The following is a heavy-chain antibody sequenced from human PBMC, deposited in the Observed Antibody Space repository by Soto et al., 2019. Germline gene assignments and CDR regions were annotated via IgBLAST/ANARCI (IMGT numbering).Heavy chain of an antibody. D-gene: IGHD6-13*01. V-gene: IGHV3-33*01. Sequence: GGSLRLSCAASGFIFSNYGMHWVRQAPGKGLEWVALTWYDGSIKYYADSVKGRFTISRDNSKNTLYVQMDSLRVEDTAVYYCAREAGNYYYYGMDVWGQGTTVTVSS. CDR2: TWYDGSIK. CDR3: AREAGNYYYYGMDV. CDR1: GFIFSNYG. J-gene: IGHJ6*02.